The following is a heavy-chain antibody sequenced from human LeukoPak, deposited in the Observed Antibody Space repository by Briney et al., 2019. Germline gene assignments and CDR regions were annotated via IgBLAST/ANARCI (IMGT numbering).Heavy chain of an antibody. CDR1: GFTFSSYA. CDR3: ARNYYGSGPFDY. J-gene: IGHJ4*02. D-gene: IGHD3-10*01. CDR2: ISYDGSNK. Sequence: PGKSLRLSCAASGFTFSSYAMHWVRQAPDKGLEWVAVISYDGSNKYYADSVKGRFTISRDNSKNTLYLQMNSLRAEDTAVYYCARNYYGSGPFDYWGQGTLVTVSS. V-gene: IGHV3-30*04.